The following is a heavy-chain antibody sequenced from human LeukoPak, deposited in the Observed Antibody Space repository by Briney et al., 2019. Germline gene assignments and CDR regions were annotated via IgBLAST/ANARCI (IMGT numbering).Heavy chain of an antibody. J-gene: IGHJ5*02. D-gene: IGHD2-2*01. CDR3: ARLNIVVVPAAPKEGNWFDP. V-gene: IGHV1-8*01. CDR2: RNPNSGNT. CDR1: GYTFTSYD. Sequence: ASVKVSCKASGYTFTSYDINWVRQATGQGLEWMGWRNPNSGNTGYAQKFQGRVTMTRNTSISTAYMELSSLRSEDTAVYYCARLNIVVVPAAPKEGNWFDPWGQGTLVTVSS.